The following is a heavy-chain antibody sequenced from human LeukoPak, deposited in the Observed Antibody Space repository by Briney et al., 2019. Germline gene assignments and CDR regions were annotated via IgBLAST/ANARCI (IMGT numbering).Heavy chain of an antibody. Sequence: ASAKVSCKASGYTFTTYGISWVRQAPGQGLEWMGWINPNSGGTKYAQKFQGRLTTTRDTSISTAYMGLNSLRSDDTAVYYCARGSNRSGFLFIGDGWGQGTLVTVSS. V-gene: IGHV1-2*02. D-gene: IGHD1-26*01. J-gene: IGHJ4*02. CDR2: INPNSGGT. CDR1: GYTFTTYG. CDR3: ARGSNRSGFLFIGDG.